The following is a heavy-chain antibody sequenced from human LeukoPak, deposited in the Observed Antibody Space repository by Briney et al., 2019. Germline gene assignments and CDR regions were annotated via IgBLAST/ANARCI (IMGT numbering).Heavy chain of an antibody. Sequence: SETLSLTCTVSGGSISSSSYYWGWIRQPPGKGREWIGSIYYSGSTYYNPSLKSRVTISVDTSKNQFSLKLSSVTAADTAVYYCARDDAAMVHNWFDHWGQGTLVTVSS. CDR3: ARDDAAMVHNWFDH. D-gene: IGHD5-18*01. V-gene: IGHV4-39*07. CDR1: GGSISSSSYY. J-gene: IGHJ5*02. CDR2: IYYSGST.